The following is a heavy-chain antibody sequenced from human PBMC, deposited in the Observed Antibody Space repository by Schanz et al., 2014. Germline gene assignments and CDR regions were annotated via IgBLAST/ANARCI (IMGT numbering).Heavy chain of an antibody. CDR3: ARVRRRIATPSTPSFRNYYYYAMDV. D-gene: IGHD6-13*01. CDR1: GFIFSSYG. CDR2: IWYDGSNK. V-gene: IGHV3-33*01. J-gene: IGHJ6*02. Sequence: QVQLVESGGGVVQPGRSLRLSCAASGFIFSSYGLHWVLQAPGKGLEWVAFIWYDGSNKYYADSVKGRFTISRDNSKNTLYLQMNSLRAEDTSVYFCARVRRRIATPSTPSFRNYYYYAMDVWGQGTTVTVSS.